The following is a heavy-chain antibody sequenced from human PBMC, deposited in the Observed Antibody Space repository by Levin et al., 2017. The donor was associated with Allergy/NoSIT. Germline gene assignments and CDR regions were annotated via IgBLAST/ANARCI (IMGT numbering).Heavy chain of an antibody. CDR3: ARDQAWPVSGSYYDY. Sequence: GESLKISCAASGFTFSSYSMNWVRQAPGKGLEWVSSISSSSSYIYYADSVKGRFTISRDNAKNSLYLQMNSLRAEDTAVYYCARDQAWPVSGSYYDYWGQGTLVTVSS. D-gene: IGHD1-26*01. J-gene: IGHJ4*02. CDR2: ISSSSSYI. CDR1: GFTFSSYS. V-gene: IGHV3-21*01.